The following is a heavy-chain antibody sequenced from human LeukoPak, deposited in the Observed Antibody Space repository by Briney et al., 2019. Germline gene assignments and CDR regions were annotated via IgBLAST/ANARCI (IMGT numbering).Heavy chain of an antibody. J-gene: IGHJ4*02. CDR2: IKQDGSVK. Sequence: GGSLRLSCAASGFTFSSYWMTWVRQAPGKGLEWVANIKQDGSVKQYVGSVKGRFTISRDNAKNSLYLQMNSLRTEDTAVYYCARDTSGWNDYWGQGTLVTVSS. CDR1: GFTFSSYW. D-gene: IGHD2-8*01. V-gene: IGHV3-7*01. CDR3: ARDTSGWNDY.